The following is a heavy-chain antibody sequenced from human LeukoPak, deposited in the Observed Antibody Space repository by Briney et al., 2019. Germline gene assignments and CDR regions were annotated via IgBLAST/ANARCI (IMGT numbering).Heavy chain of an antibody. Sequence: PSETLSLTCTVSGGSTSNFYWSWIRQPPGKGLEWIGSIYYSGNTNYNPSLKSRVTISVDTSKNQLSLKLRSVTAADTAVYYCARGSLGVTPRPDYWGHGAPCTVS. D-gene: IGHD6-6*01. J-gene: IGHJ4*01. V-gene: IGHV4-59*12. CDR1: GGSTSNFY. CDR3: ARGSLGVTPRPDY. CDR2: IYYSGNT.